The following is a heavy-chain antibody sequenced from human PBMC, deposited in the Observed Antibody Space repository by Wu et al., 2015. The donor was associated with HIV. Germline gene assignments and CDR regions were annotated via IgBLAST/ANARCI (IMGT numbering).Heavy chain of an antibody. CDR2: IKPSGGST. CDR3: ARGDSSSYYYYYGMDV. Sequence: QVHLVQSGAEVKKSGSSVKVSCQASGGTFTSYAFSWVRQAPGQGLEWMGIIKPSGGSTGYAEKFQGRVTMTRDTSTNTVYMELSSLKSEDTAVYYCARGDSSSYYYYYGMDVWGQGP. D-gene: IGHD3-22*01. J-gene: IGHJ6*02. V-gene: IGHV1-46*01. CDR1: GGTFTSYA.